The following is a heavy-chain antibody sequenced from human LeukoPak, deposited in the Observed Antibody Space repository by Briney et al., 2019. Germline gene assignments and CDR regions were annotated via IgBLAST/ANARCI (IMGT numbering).Heavy chain of an antibody. Sequence: SETLSLTCAVYGGSFIGYYWSWIRQPPGKGLEWIGEINHSGSTNYNPSLKSRVTIPVDTSKNQFSLKLSSVTAADTAVYYCARRHYALDQQWLERNFDYWGQGTLVTVSS. D-gene: IGHD6-19*01. CDR2: INHSGST. CDR1: GGSFIGYY. CDR3: ARRHYALDQQWLERNFDY. V-gene: IGHV4-34*01. J-gene: IGHJ4*02.